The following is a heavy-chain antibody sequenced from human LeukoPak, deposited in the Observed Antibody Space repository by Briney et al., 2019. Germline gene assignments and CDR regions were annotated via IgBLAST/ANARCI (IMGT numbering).Heavy chain of an antibody. CDR2: MSYSGST. D-gene: IGHD2-2*01. CDR1: GVSISTYS. CDR3: AGRYCTSTTCYAGAVAAYEF. Sequence: SETLSLTCTVSGVSISTYSWSWIRQPPGKGLVWVGFMSYSGSTNCNPSLKSRVNISVDTSKNQLSMKLSSVTAAVTAVYYCAGRYCTSTTCYAGAVAAYEFWGQGTLVTVSS. J-gene: IGHJ4*02. V-gene: IGHV4-59*01.